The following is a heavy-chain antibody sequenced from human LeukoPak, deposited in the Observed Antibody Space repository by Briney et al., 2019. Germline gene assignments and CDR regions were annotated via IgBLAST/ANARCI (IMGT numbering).Heavy chain of an antibody. CDR2: INWKTGNG. CDR1: GFKFGYFG. V-gene: IGHV3-9*01. D-gene: IGHD5-24*01. Sequence: FLRLSFGGSGFKFGYFGMDRGRQAPGRGLGWVSGINWKTGNGIYADSVKGRFTISRDNAKNSLYLQMSSLRAEDTALYYCTRRAARWQFDLWGRGTLLTVSS. J-gene: IGHJ2*01. CDR3: TRRAARWQFDL.